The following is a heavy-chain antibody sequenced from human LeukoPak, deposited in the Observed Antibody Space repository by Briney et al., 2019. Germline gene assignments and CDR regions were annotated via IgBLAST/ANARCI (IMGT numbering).Heavy chain of an antibody. J-gene: IGHJ5*02. CDR2: IYYSGST. V-gene: IGHV4-31*03. CDR1: GGSISSGGYY. D-gene: IGHD3-10*01. CDR3: ARGRVLLWFGDLKNNWFDP. Sequence: SETLSLTCTVSGGSISSGGYYWSWIRQHPGKGLEWIGYIYYSGSTYYNPSLKSRVTISVDTSKNQFSLKLSSVTAADTAVYYCARGRVLLWFGDLKNNWFDPWGQGTLVTVSS.